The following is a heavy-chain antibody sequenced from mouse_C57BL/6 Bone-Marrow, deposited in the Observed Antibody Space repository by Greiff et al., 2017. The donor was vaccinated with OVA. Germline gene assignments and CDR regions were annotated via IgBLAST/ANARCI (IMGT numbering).Heavy chain of an antibody. J-gene: IGHJ2*01. CDR2: ISGGGGNT. Sequence: EVQVVESGGGLVKPGGSLKLSCAASGFTFSSYTMSWVRQTPEKRLEWVATISGGGGNTYYPDSVKGRFTISRDNAKNTLYLQMSSLRSEDTALYYCARHSSGYVDYFDYWGQGTTLTVSS. D-gene: IGHD3-2*02. V-gene: IGHV5-9*01. CDR3: ARHSSGYVDYFDY. CDR1: GFTFSSYT.